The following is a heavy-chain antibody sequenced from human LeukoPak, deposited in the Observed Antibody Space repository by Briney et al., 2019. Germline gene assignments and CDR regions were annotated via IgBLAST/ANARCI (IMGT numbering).Heavy chain of an antibody. Sequence: GGFLRLSCAASGFTFSSYSMNWVRQAPGKGLEWVSSISSSSSYIYYADSVKGRFTISRDNAKNSLYLQMNSLRAEDTAVYYCASGMATILSPFDPWGQGTLVTVSS. CDR3: ASGMATILSPFDP. J-gene: IGHJ5*02. D-gene: IGHD3-10*01. V-gene: IGHV3-21*01. CDR1: GFTFSSYS. CDR2: ISSSSSYI.